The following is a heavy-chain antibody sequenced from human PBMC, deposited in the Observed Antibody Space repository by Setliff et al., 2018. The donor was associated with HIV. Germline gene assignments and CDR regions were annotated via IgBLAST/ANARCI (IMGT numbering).Heavy chain of an antibody. CDR1: GGSFSGYY. D-gene: IGHD2-2*01. Sequence: SETLSLTCAVYGGSFSGYYWSWIRQPPGKGLEWIGEIIHTGSTNYNPSLKSRVTISVDTSKNQFSLRLSSVAAADTAVYYCASGRSCSSSSCYLVYYYYYGMDVWGHGSTVTVSS. J-gene: IGHJ6*02. V-gene: IGHV4-34*12. CDR3: ASGRSCSSSSCYLVYYYYYGMDV. CDR2: IIHTGST.